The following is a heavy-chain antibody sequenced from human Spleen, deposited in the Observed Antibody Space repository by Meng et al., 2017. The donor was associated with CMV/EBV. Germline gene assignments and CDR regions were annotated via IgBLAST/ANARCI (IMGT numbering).Heavy chain of an antibody. V-gene: IGHV1-69*10. CDR2: IIPSLGLG. CDR3: ARSRRVAAPANNYYAMDV. Sequence: TFNSFGINWVRQAPGQGLEWMGGIIPSLGLGNNAQMFQGRVTITADKSAVTAYMRLSSLRSEDTAVYYCARSRRVAAPANNYYAMDVWGQGTMVTVSS. J-gene: IGHJ6*02. CDR1: TFNSFG. D-gene: IGHD6-6*01.